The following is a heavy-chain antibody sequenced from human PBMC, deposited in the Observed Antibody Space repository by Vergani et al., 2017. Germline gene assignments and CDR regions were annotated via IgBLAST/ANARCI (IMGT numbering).Heavy chain of an antibody. CDR3: ARVNTETNGHLYYYYYIDV. CDR2: IDHTGRP. D-gene: IGHD4-11*01. Sequence: QVQLQQWGGGLLKPSETLSLTCVVNGGSFTSYHWTWIRQSPGEGLEWVGDIDHTGRPDYNPSLKSRLTMSVDKSRIQFSLTLNSVTATDTAIYFCARVNTETNGHLYYYYYIDVWGQGTAVTVS. J-gene: IGHJ6*03. V-gene: IGHV4-34*01. CDR1: GGSFTSYH.